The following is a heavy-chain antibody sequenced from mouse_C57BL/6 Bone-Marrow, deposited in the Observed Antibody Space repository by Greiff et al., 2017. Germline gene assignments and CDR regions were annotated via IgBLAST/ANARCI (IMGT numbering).Heavy chain of an antibody. V-gene: IGHV1-69*01. D-gene: IGHD2-2*01. CDR2: IDPSDSYT. CDR3: ARDGYDGAWFAY. Sequence: QVQLQQPGAELVMPGASVKLSCKASGYTFTSYWMHWVKQRPGQGLEWIGEIDPSDSYTNYNQKFKGKSTLTVDKSSSTAYMQLSSLTSEDSAVYYCARDGYDGAWFAYWGQGTLVIVSA. J-gene: IGHJ3*01. CDR1: GYTFTSYW.